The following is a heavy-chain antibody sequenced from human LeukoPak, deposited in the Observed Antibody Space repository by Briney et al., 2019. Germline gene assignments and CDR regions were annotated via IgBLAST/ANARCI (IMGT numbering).Heavy chain of an antibody. CDR2: INPNSGGT. D-gene: IGHD2-15*01. Sequence: GASVKVSCKASGYTFTGYYMHWVRQAPGQGLEWMGWINPNSGGTNYAQKFQGRVTMTRDTSISTAYMELSRLRSDDTAVYYCARDGVVAGPWHFDYWGQGTLVTVSS. J-gene: IGHJ4*02. CDR3: ARDGVVAGPWHFDY. V-gene: IGHV1-2*02. CDR1: GYTFTGYY.